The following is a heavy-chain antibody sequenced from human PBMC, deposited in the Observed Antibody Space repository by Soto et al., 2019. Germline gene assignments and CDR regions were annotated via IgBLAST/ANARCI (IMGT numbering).Heavy chain of an antibody. CDR3: AREGGPRGAFDI. V-gene: IGHV3-21*01. J-gene: IGHJ3*02. Sequence: PGVSLRLSCAASGFTFSSYSMNWVRQAPGKGLEWVSSISSSSSYIYYADSVKGRFTISRDNAKNSLYLQMNSLRAEDTAVYYCAREGGPRGAFDIWGQETMVTVSS. D-gene: IGHD1-26*01. CDR1: GFTFSSYS. CDR2: ISSSSSYI.